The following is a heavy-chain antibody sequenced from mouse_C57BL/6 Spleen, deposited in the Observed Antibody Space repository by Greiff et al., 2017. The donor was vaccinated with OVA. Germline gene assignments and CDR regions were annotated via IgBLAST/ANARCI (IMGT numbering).Heavy chain of an antibody. Sequence: QVQLQQPGAELVKPGASVKLSCKASGYTFTSYWMQWVKQRPGQGLEWIGEIDPSDSYTNYNQKFKGKATLTVDTSSSTAYMQLSSLTSEDSAVYYGAPGRAHYGSSYGYCDYWGQGTTLTVSS. CDR3: APGRAHYGSSYGYCDY. V-gene: IGHV1-50*01. CDR2: IDPSDSYT. CDR1: GYTFTSYW. J-gene: IGHJ2*01. D-gene: IGHD1-1*01.